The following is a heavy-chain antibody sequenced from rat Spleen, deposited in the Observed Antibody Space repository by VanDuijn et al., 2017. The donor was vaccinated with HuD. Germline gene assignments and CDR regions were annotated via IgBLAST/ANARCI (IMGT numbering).Heavy chain of an antibody. CDR1: GFTFNNYW. D-gene: IGHD1-3*01. V-gene: IGHV5-31*01. CDR2: ITNTGGST. Sequence: EVQLVESGGGLVQPGRSLKLSCVASGFTFNNYWMTWIRQAPGKGLEWVASITNTGGSTYYPDSVKGRFTISRDNAKSTLYLQMNSLRSEDTATYSCTRPPFNYGSSILMDAWGQGASVTVSS. J-gene: IGHJ4*01. CDR3: TRPPFNYGSSILMDA.